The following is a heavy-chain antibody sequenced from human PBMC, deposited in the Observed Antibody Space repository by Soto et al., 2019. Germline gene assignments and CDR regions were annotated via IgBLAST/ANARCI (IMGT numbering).Heavy chain of an antibody. CDR2: ISAYNGNT. D-gene: IGHD2-2*01. CDR3: ASAIYISTSRYVSY. J-gene: IGHJ4*02. Sequence: ASVKVSCKASGYTFTSYGISWVRQAPGQGLEWMGWISAYNGNTNYAQKLQGRVTMTTDTSTSTAYMELRSLRSDDTAVYYCASAIYISTSRYVSYWGQGTLVTVSS. V-gene: IGHV1-18*01. CDR1: GYTFTSYG.